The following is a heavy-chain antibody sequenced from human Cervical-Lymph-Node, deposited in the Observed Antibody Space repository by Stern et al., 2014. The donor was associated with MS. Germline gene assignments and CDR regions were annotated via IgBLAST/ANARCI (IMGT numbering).Heavy chain of an antibody. V-gene: IGHV3-53*01. D-gene: IGHD5-12*01. Sequence: EVQLVESGGGLIQPGGSLRLSCAASGFTVSSNYMSWVRQAPGKGLEWVSVIYSGGSTYYADSVKGRFTISRDNSKNTLYLQMNSLRAEDTAVYYCARDHGDGYEPAAFDIWGQGTMVTVSS. CDR2: IYSGGST. J-gene: IGHJ3*02. CDR3: ARDHGDGYEPAAFDI. CDR1: GFTVSSNY.